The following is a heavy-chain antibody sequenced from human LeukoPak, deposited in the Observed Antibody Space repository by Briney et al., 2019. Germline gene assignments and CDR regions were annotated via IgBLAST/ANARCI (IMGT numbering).Heavy chain of an antibody. CDR3: ARLNSGSLMFDY. D-gene: IGHD1-26*01. Sequence: GGSLRLSGAASGFTLSDFWMSWVRQAPGKGLEWVANIDQDGSDKNYVGSVKGRFTISRDDAKNSLFLQMNSLRAEDTAVYYCARLNSGSLMFDYWGQGTLVTVSS. CDR2: IDQDGSDK. J-gene: IGHJ4*02. CDR1: GFTLSDFW. V-gene: IGHV3-7*01.